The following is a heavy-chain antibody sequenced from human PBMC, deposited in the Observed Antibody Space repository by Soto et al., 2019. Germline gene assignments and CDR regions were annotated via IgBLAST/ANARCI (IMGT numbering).Heavy chain of an antibody. V-gene: IGHV3-23*01. Sequence: EEQLLESGGGLVQPGGSLRLSCTASGFTFSNYALNWVRQVPGKGLEWVSGISGSAAGTYYTDSVQGRFTISRDNSKNTRYLQMNSLRAEDTALYYCAKSRSAVAAYWYFDIWGRGTLVTVSS. CDR3: AKSRSAVAAYWYFDI. J-gene: IGHJ2*01. CDR2: ISGSAAGT. D-gene: IGHD6-19*01. CDR1: GFTFSNYA.